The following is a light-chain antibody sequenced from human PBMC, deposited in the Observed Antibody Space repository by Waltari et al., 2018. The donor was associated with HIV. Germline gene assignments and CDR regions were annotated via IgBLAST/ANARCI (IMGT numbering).Light chain of an antibody. CDR2: DAS. CDR1: QSVSNN. J-gene: IGKJ3*01. V-gene: IGKV3-15*01. Sequence: EIVMTQSPATLSVSPGGRATLSCRVSQSVSNNLAWYQQQPGQPPRLLIHDASIRATGLPARFTGRGSGTEFTLTLSNVQSEDFAVYYCQQYNSWPPSFGPGTKVDIK. CDR3: QQYNSWPPS.